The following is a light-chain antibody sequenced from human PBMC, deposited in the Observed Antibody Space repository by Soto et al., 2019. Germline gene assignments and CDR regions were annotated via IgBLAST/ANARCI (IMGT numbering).Light chain of an antibody. V-gene: IGKV3D-15*01. Sequence: EIVLTQSPATLSLSPGERATLSCRASQSVSSYLAWYQQKPGQPPRLLIYDASKRAAGIPARFSGSGSGTEFTLTITSLQSEDIAIYYCQHYDNWPFTFGQGTKVDIK. CDR3: QHYDNWPFT. CDR1: QSVSSY. CDR2: DAS. J-gene: IGKJ2*01.